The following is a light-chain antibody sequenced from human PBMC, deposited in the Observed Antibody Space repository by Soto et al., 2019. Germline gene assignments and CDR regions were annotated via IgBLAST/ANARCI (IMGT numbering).Light chain of an antibody. CDR2: DAS. Sequence: EIVLTQSPATLSLSPGERATLSCRASQSVSSYLAWYQQKPGQAPRLLIYDASNRATGIPARFSGSGSGTDFTLTISSLESEDFAVYYCQQRSNWLFTFGPGTKLDIK. V-gene: IGKV3-11*01. CDR3: QQRSNWLFT. J-gene: IGKJ3*01. CDR1: QSVSSY.